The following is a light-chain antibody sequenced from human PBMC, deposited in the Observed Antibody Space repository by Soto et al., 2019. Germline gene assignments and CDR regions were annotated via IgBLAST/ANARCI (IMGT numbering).Light chain of an antibody. CDR2: GAS. Sequence: IFLTPSPGTLSLSPGAGVTISCRASQSVTTRLAWYQHKPGQAPTLLMSGASNRASGVPVRFSGSGSGTDFTLTITRLEPEDFALYYCQQYGGSPITFGLGTRREIK. CDR3: QQYGGSPIT. V-gene: IGKV3-20*01. J-gene: IGKJ5*01. CDR1: QSVTTR.